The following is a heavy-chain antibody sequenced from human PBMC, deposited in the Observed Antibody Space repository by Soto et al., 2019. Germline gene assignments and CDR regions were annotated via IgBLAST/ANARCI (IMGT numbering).Heavy chain of an antibody. D-gene: IGHD3-9*01. CDR1: GGSISSYY. CDR3: ATTYYDILTGYPYYFDY. Sequence: SETLSLTCTVSGGSISSYYWSWIRQPPGKGLEWIGYIYYSGSTNYNPSLKSRVTISVDTSKNQFSLKLSSVTAADTAVYYCATTYYDILTGYPYYFDYWAQGTLVTVSS. J-gene: IGHJ4*02. CDR2: IYYSGST. V-gene: IGHV4-59*01.